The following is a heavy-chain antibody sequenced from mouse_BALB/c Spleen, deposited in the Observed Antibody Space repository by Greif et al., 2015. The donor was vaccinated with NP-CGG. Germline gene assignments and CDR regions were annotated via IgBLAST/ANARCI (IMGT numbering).Heavy chain of an antibody. V-gene: IGHV5-6-4*01. CDR3: TRGGNYAMDY. CDR2: ISSGGSYT. D-gene: IGHD2-14*01. Sequence: EVQRVESGGGLVKPGGSLKLSCAASGFTFSSYTMSWVRQTPEKGLEWVATISSGGSYTYYPDSVKGRFTISRDNAKNTLYLQMSSLKSEDTAMYYCTRGGNYAMDYWGQGTSVTVSS. CDR1: GFTFSSYT. J-gene: IGHJ4*01.